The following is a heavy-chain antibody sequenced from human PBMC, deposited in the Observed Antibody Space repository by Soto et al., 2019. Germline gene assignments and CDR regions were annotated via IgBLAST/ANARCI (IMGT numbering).Heavy chain of an antibody. CDR2: IIPIFGTA. CDR3: ARGPPPDYDILTGYSGAYYYYGMDV. CDR1: GGTFSSYA. D-gene: IGHD3-9*01. Sequence: GASVKVSCKASGGTFSSYAISWVRQAPGQGLEWMGGIIPIFGTANYAQKFQGRVTITADESTSTAYMELSSLRSEDTAVYYCARGPPPDYDILTGYSGAYYYYGMDVWGQGTTVTVSS. V-gene: IGHV1-69*13. J-gene: IGHJ6*02.